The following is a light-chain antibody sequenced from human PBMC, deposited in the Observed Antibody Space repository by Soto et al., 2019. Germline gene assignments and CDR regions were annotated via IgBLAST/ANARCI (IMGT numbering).Light chain of an antibody. V-gene: IGKV1-39*01. CDR2: AAS. CDR3: QQNYRTPQT. J-gene: IGKJ1*01. CDR1: QSISTY. Sequence: DIQMTQSPSSLSASVGDRVTITCRASQSISTYLNWYQQKPGKAPKLLIFAASSLQTGVPSRFSVSGSVTDFTLIISSLQPEDSATYYCQQNYRTPQTFGQGTKVEIK.